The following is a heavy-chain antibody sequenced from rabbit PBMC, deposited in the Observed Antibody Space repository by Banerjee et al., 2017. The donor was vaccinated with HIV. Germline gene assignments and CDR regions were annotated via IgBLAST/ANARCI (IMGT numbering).Heavy chain of an antibody. V-gene: IGHV1S45*01. D-gene: IGHD6-1*01. CDR2: IYTSSGST. CDR1: GFDFSSYG. Sequence: QEQLVESGGGLVQPGGSLKLSCKASGFDFSSYGVSWVRQAPGKGLELIACIYTSSGSTYYASWAKGRFTISKASSTTVTLQMTSLTAADTATYFCARDKDYTYGYTTYAYLDWLDLWGPGTLVTVS. J-gene: IGHJ5*01. CDR3: ARDKDYTYGYTTYAYLDWLDL.